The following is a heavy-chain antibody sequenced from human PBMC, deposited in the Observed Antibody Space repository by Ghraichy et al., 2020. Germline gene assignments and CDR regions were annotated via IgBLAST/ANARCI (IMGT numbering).Heavy chain of an antibody. CDR2: IKQDGSAQ. J-gene: IGHJ4*02. V-gene: IGHV3-7*01. D-gene: IGHD5-24*01. CDR1: GFTFSNSW. Sequence: GGSLRLSCAASGFTFSNSWMSWVRQAPGKGLEWVANIKQDGSAQYYVDSVEGRFTISRDNAKNSLYLQMNSLIAEDTAVYFCAREGRDGYNYGPLGYWGQGTLVTVSS. CDR3: AREGRDGYNYGPLGY.